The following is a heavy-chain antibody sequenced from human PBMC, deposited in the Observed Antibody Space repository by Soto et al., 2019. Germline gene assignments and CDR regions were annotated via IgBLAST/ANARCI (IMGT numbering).Heavy chain of an antibody. D-gene: IGHD7-27*01. CDR2: SCYTGSA. V-gene: IGHV4-31*03. CDR3: ARVGTAYARRGLDV. Sequence: SETLSLTCKVSGGAIDRCGYYWCWIRQHPGKGLEWIGHSCYTGSAYYKPSLKSRVSMSIDTSQNQFSLELISVPAADSAVYYCARVGTAYARRGLDVWGQGTTVTVSS. CDR1: GGAIDRCGYY. J-gene: IGHJ6*02.